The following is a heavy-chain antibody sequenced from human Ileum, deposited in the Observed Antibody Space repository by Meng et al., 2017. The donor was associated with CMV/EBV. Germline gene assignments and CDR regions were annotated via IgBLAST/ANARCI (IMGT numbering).Heavy chain of an antibody. Sequence: GGSLRLSSASSTFTFSTYAIHWFRQAPGKGLEGAALITYDGSNKYYADSVKGRFTISRDNSKNMVYLQMNSRRAEDTAVYYCAGRDSTLSDYWGQGTLVTVSS. CDR2: ITYDGSNK. V-gene: IGHV3-30-3*01. CDR3: AGRDSTLSDY. D-gene: IGHD6-6*01. CDR1: TFTFSTYA. J-gene: IGHJ4*02.